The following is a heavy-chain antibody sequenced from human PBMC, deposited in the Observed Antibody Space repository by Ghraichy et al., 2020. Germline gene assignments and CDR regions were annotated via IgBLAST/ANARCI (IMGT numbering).Heavy chain of an antibody. J-gene: IGHJ6*02. CDR2: ISYDGSNK. Sequence: GGSLRLSCAASGFTFSSYAMHWVRQAPGKGLEWVAVISYDGSNKYYADSVKGRFTISRDNSKNTLYLQMNSLRAEDTAVYYCARDLLRFLEWFPTVWGQGTTVTVSS. V-gene: IGHV3-30-3*01. D-gene: IGHD3-3*01. CDR3: ARDLLRFLEWFPTV. CDR1: GFTFSSYA.